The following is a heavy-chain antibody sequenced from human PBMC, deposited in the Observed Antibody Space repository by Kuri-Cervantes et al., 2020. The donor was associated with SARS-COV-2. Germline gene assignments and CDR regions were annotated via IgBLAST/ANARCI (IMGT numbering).Heavy chain of an antibody. D-gene: IGHD3-9*01. CDR3: ARDTYYDILTGYSPLGFDP. Sequence: ESLKISCTVSGGSISSYYWSWIRQPAGKGLEWIGRIYTSGSTNYNPSLKSRVTMSVDTSKNQFSLKLSSVTAADTAVYYCARDTYYDILTGYSPLGFDPWGQGTLVTAPQ. CDR2: IYTSGST. V-gene: IGHV4-4*07. J-gene: IGHJ5*02. CDR1: GGSISSYY.